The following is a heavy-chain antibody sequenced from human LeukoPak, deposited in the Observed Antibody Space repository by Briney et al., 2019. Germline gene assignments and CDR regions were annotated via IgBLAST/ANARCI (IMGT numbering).Heavy chain of an antibody. CDR2: IYYSGST. J-gene: IGHJ3*02. Sequence: GSLRLSCAASGFTFSSYGMHWVRQAPGKGLEWIGSIYYSGSTYYNPSLKSRVTISVDTSKNQFSLKLSSVTAADTAVYYCARIKTEGRLDAFDIWGQGTMVTVSS. V-gene: IGHV4-39*01. CDR3: ARIKTEGRLDAFDI. CDR1: GFTFSSYG. D-gene: IGHD2-21*02.